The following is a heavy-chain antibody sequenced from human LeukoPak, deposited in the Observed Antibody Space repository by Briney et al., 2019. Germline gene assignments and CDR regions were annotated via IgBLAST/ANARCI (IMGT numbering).Heavy chain of an antibody. CDR3: ARVGYSSSWYWFDP. V-gene: IGHV1-2*06. J-gene: IGHJ5*02. CDR1: GYTFTGYY. D-gene: IGHD6-13*01. CDR2: INPNSGGT. Sequence: ASVKVFCKASGYTFTGYYMHWVRQAPGQGLEWMGRINPNSGGTNYAQKFQGRVTMTRDTSISTAYMELSRLRSDDTAVYYCARVGYSSSWYWFDPWGQGTLVTVSS.